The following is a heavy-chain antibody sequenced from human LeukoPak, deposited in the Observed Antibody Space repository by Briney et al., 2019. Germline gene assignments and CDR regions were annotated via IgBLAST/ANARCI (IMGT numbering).Heavy chain of an antibody. CDR3: ARSDRDLWYFDL. J-gene: IGHJ2*01. V-gene: IGHV4-59*01. CDR2: VYYSGTT. CDR1: GGSFSGYY. Sequence: SETLSLTCAVYGGSFSGYYWSWIRQPPGKGLEWIGYVYYSGTTNYKYKSSLKSRVTISVDTSKNQFSLRLSSVTAADTAVYYCARSDRDLWYFDLWGRGTLVTVSS.